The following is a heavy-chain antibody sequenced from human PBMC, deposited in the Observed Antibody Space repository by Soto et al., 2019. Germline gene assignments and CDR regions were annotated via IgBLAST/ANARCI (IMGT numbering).Heavy chain of an antibody. CDR1: GFTFSSYA. D-gene: IGHD5-18*01. CDR2: ISGSGDNT. J-gene: IGHJ4*02. CDR3: AKVGRIQLWSVGNY. V-gene: IGHV3-23*01. Sequence: GWSLRLSCAASGFTFSSYAMSWVRQAPGKGLEWVSAISGSGDNTYYADSVKGRFTISRDNSKNTLSLQMDSLRTEDTAVYYCAKVGRIQLWSVGNYWGQGTLVIVSS.